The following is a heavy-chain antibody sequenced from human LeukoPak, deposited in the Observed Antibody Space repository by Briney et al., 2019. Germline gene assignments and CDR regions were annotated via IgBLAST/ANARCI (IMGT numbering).Heavy chain of an antibody. CDR2: IHTRGTL. CDR3: ARESTTVGAIGAFDI. Sequence: SETLSLTCTVSGGSFSTYQWMWLRQTAGRGLQWIGRIHTRGTLNYNPSIQTRVTMSLDTAKRQFSLKLSSVTAADTAVYYCARESTTVGAIGAFDIWGQGTMVAVSS. CDR1: GGSFSTYQ. J-gene: IGHJ3*02. D-gene: IGHD1-26*01. V-gene: IGHV4-4*07.